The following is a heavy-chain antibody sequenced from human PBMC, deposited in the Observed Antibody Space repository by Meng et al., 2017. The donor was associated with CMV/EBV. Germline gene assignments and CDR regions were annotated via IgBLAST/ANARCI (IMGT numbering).Heavy chain of an antibody. CDR1: GGSFSGYY. CDR3: ARGGNWFDP. V-gene: IGHV4-34*01. CDR2: INHSGST. J-gene: IGHJ5*02. Sequence: QVQLQRWGAGLLKPSETLSLPCAVYGGSFSGYYWSWIRQPPGKGLEWIGEINHSGSTNYNPSLKSRVTISVDTSKNQFSLKLSSVTAADTAVYYCARGGNWFDPWGQGTLVTVSS.